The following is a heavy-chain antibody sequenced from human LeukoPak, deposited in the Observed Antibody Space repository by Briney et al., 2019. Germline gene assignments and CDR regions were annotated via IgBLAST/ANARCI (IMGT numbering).Heavy chain of an antibody. V-gene: IGHV4-59*01. CDR1: GGPISSYY. Sequence: SETLSLTCTVSGGPISSYYWSWIRQPPGKGLEWIGYIYYTGSTSYNPSLKSRVTISVDTSKNQFSLKLRSVTAADTAVYYCARVCFGNTPHPIDYWGQGTLVTVSS. D-gene: IGHD4-23*01. J-gene: IGHJ4*02. CDR2: IYYTGST. CDR3: ARVCFGNTPHPIDY.